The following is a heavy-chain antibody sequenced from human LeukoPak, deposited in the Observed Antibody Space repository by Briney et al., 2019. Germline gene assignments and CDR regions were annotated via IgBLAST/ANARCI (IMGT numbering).Heavy chain of an antibody. CDR3: ARSWYSGYDYYYYYYMDV. Sequence: SETLSLTCTVSGGSISSYYWSWIRQPPGKGLGWIGYIYYSGSTNYNPSLKSRVTISVDTSKNQFSLKLSSVTAADTAVYYCARSWYSGYDYYYYYYMDVWGKGTTVTVSS. CDR2: IYYSGST. CDR1: GGSISSYY. D-gene: IGHD5-12*01. V-gene: IGHV4-59*01. J-gene: IGHJ6*03.